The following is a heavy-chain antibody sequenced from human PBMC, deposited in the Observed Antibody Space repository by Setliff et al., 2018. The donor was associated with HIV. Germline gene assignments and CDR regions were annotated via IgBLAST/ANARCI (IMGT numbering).Heavy chain of an antibody. V-gene: IGHV1-18*01. CDR2: INTNSGHT. CDR1: GYTFTSYG. CDR3: ARDWNYVVDV. Sequence: ASVKVSCKGSGYTFTSYGITWVRQAPGQGLEWMGWINTNSGHTDYAQKLQDRVTITADTSSTTAYMELSSLRSDDTAVYYCARDWNYVVDVWGKGTTVTVSS. D-gene: IGHD3-16*01. J-gene: IGHJ6*04.